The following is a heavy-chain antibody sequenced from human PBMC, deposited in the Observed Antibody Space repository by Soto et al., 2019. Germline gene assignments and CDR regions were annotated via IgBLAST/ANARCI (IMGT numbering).Heavy chain of an antibody. J-gene: IGHJ6*03. CDR2: TSGSGGST. CDR3: ANSPAWIIGPNFYMDV. D-gene: IGHD3-3*01. Sequence: GGSLRLSCAASGFTFSSYAMTWVRQAPGRGLEWVSTTSGSGGSTYYQVSVKGRFTVSRDNSKNTLFLQMNSLRAEDTAAYFCANSPAWIIGPNFYMDVWGKGTTVTVSS. V-gene: IGHV3-23*01. CDR1: GFTFSSYA.